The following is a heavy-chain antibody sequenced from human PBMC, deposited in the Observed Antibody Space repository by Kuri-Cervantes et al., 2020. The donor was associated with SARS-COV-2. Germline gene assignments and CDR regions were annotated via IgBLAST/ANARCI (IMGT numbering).Heavy chain of an antibody. CDR1: GGTFSSYA. V-gene: IGHV1-69*13. J-gene: IGHJ4*02. D-gene: IGHD3-10*01. CDR2: IIPIFGTA. Sequence: SVKVSCKASGGTFSSYAISWVRQAPGQGLEWMGGIIPIFGTANYAQTFQGRVTITADESTSTAYMELSSLRSDDTAVYYCASFHTAMGPNYNYYGSGSQDFDYWGQGTLVTVSS. CDR3: ASFHTAMGPNYNYYGSGSQDFDY.